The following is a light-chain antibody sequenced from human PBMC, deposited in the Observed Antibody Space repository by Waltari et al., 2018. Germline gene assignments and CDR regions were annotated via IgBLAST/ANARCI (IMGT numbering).Light chain of an antibody. J-gene: IGKJ1*01. Sequence: VMTQSPATLSVSPGERATLSCRASQSVSSNLAWYQQKPGQAPRLRIYGSSTRATGMPARFSGSGSGTEFTLTISSMESEYTAVYYCQQYHNWPPWTFGQGTKVEIK. V-gene: IGKV3-15*01. CDR2: GSS. CDR1: QSVSSN. CDR3: QQYHNWPPWT.